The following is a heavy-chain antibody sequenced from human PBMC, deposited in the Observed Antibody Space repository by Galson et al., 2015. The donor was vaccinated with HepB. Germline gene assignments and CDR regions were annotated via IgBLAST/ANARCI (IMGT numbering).Heavy chain of an antibody. CDR1: GYTFPGSS. CDR2: SNPHSGGT. V-gene: IGHV1-2*06. D-gene: IGHD6-19*01. CDR3: ARESVYSSGWYGPFDY. Sequence: PVKVSCKASGYTFPGSSMHWARQAPGQGLEWMGRSNPHSGGTNYAQKFQGRVTRTRDTSISTAYRERSRLRSDDTAVYYWARESVYSSGWYGPFDYWGQGTLVTVSS. J-gene: IGHJ4*02.